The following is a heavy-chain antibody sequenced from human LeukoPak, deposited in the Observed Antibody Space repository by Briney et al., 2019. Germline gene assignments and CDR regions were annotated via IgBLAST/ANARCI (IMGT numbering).Heavy chain of an antibody. CDR1: GFSFSTYG. J-gene: IGHJ1*01. V-gene: IGHV3-23*01. D-gene: IGHD6-13*01. CDR3: ASFSSSWFNGYLHH. Sequence: GGTLRLSCAGSGFSFSTYGMTWVRQAPGKGLEWVSSVSSSGETTYYADSVKGRFTISRDNSKNTLYLQMNSLRAEDTAEYYCASFSSSWFNGYLHHWGQGTLVTVSS. CDR2: VSSSGETT.